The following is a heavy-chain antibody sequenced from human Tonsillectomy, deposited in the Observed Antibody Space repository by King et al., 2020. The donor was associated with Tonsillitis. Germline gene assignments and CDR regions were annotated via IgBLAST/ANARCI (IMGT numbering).Heavy chain of an antibody. Sequence: VQLQESGPGLVKPSGTLSLTCAVSGGSISSSNWWSWVRQPPGKGLEWIGEIYHSGSTNYNPSLKSRVTISVDKSQNQFSLKLSSVTAADTAVYYCARDQDSSSSAEYFQHWGQGTLVTVSS. CDR2: IYHSGST. J-gene: IGHJ1*01. CDR1: GGSISSSNW. V-gene: IGHV4-4*02. CDR3: ARDQDSSSSAEYFQH. D-gene: IGHD6-6*01.